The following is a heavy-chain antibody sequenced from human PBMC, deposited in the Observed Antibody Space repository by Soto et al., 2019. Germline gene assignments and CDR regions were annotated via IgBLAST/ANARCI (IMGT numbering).Heavy chain of an antibody. CDR1: GFPFSSYA. J-gene: IGHJ4*02. D-gene: IGHD6-6*01. Sequence: EVQLLESGGGWVQPGGSLRLSCAASGFPFSSYAMSWVRHAPDKGLEWVSAIDFTGAGTYYADSVKGRFTISRDNSKNTLYLQMSSLRAEDTAVYFCARRFSSSSFYFDYWGQGTLVTVSS. CDR2: IDFTGAGT. V-gene: IGHV3-23*01. CDR3: ARRFSSSSFYFDY.